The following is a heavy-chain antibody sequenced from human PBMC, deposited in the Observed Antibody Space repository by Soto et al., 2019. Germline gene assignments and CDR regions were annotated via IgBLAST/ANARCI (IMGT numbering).Heavy chain of an antibody. V-gene: IGHV2-5*02. D-gene: IGHD4-17*01. J-gene: IGHJ4*02. CDR1: GFSLSTSRVG. Sequence: QITLKESGPTLVKPTQPLTLTCTFAGFSLSTSRVGVGWIRQPPGKALEWLALIYWDDGKGYSPSLETRPTSPMDTSKNQVVLTMTNMDHVDTATYYCAHYRIFGDYMYYFDAWGQGTLVTVSS. CDR3: AHYRIFGDYMYYFDA. CDR2: IYWDDGK.